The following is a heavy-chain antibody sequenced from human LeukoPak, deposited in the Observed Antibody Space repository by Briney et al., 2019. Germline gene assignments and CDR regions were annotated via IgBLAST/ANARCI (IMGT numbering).Heavy chain of an antibody. Sequence: ASVMVSCKAAGYTFTRYGINCVRQAPGQGLEWMGWISTYNSNKNYAQNIQGRVTMTTDTSTSTAYMELRSLRFDDTAVYYCARDEPSAFDIWGQGTMVTVSS. J-gene: IGHJ3*02. CDR2: ISTYNSNK. D-gene: IGHD1-14*01. CDR1: GYTFTRYG. CDR3: ARDEPSAFDI. V-gene: IGHV1-18*01.